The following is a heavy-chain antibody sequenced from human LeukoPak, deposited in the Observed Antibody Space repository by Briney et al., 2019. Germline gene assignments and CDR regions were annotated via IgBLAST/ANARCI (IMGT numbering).Heavy chain of an antibody. Sequence: SETLSLNCSVSGGAISNSYYYWGWIRQPPGKGLEWIGSFYYSGTTYYNPSLKSRVSVSVDTSKSHFSLSLSSVTDADTAVYYCAIDTRGYYEFDYWAQGILVTVSS. CDR3: AIDTRGYYEFDY. CDR1: GGAISNSYYY. J-gene: IGHJ4*02. D-gene: IGHD3-22*01. CDR2: FYYSGTT. V-gene: IGHV4-39*02.